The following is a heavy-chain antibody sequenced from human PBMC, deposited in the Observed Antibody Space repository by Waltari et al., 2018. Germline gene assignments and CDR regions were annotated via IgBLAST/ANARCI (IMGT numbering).Heavy chain of an antibody. J-gene: IGHJ6*02. V-gene: IGHV3-74*03. D-gene: IGHD1-1*01. CDR2: ISTDAMDT. Sequence: EEQLVESGGGLVQPGDSLRLSCAASGFTFSSFWMNWVRQAPGKGPLVVSRISTDAMDTTDADSVKGRFTISRDNARNTLYLQMNRLRAEDTAVYFCARVSRRTYRSPVPGRHYYYGMDVWGQGTTVTVSS. CDR1: GFTFSSFW. CDR3: ARVSRRTYRSPVPGRHYYYGMDV.